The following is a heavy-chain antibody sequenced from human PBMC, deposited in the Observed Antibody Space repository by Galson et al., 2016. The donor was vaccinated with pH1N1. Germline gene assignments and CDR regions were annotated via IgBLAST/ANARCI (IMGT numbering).Heavy chain of an antibody. D-gene: IGHD6-6*01. J-gene: IGHJ4*02. CDR2: MSYVGNNK. CDR1: GFTFSDYA. CDR3: AKLASYSTSSVASYFGS. V-gene: IGHV3-30*18. Sequence: SLRLSCAASGFTFSDYAMHWVRQAPGKGLEWVAIMSYVGNNKYYADSVKGRFTISRDNSKNTLYLQMNSLSAEDTAVYYCAKLASYSTSSVASYFGSWGQGTLVTASS.